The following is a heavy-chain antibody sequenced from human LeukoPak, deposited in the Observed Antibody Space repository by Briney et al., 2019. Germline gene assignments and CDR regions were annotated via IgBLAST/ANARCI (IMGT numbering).Heavy chain of an antibody. CDR2: INWNSGTI. D-gene: IGHD5-18*01. V-gene: IGHV3-9*01. CDR1: GFTFDDYA. Sequence: HSGGSLRLSCAASGFTFDDYAMHWVRQAPGKGLEWVSGINWNSGTIDYADSVKGRFTISRDSAKNSLYLQMNSLRAEDTALYYCAKGGSYEITYHFDYWGQGTLVTVSS. CDR3: AKGGSYEITYHFDY. J-gene: IGHJ4*02.